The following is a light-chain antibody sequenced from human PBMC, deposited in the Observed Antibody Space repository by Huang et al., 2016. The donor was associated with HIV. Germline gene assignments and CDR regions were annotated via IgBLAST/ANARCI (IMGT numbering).Light chain of an antibody. V-gene: IGKV3-11*01. CDR1: QSVSSH. Sequence: EIVLTQSPATLSLSPGERVTLSCRASQSVSSHLAWYQHKPGQAPRLLIYDTSKSATGIPARFSGSGSVTDFTLTISSLEPEDFAVYYCQQRSNWPPYTFGQGTKLEIK. CDR2: DTS. CDR3: QQRSNWPPYT. J-gene: IGKJ2*01.